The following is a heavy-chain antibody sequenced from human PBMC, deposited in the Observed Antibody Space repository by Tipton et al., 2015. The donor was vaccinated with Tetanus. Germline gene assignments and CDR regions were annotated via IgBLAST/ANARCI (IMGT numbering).Heavy chain of an antibody. CDR1: GFMFSSYT. CDR3: ARIRTGHYTDFDC. V-gene: IGHV3-23*01. D-gene: IGHD4-11*01. Sequence: SLRLSCAASGFMFSSYTMSWVRQAPGKGLECVSAIGGSGGASYYADSVKGRFTISRDNSKSTLYLQVHSLRVEDTAVYYCARIRTGHYTDFDCWGLGTLVTVSS. CDR2: IGGSGGAS. J-gene: IGHJ4*02.